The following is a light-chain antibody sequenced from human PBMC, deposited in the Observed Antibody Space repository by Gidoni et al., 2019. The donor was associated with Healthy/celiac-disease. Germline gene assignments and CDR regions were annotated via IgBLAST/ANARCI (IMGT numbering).Light chain of an antibody. CDR2: EVS. J-gene: IGLJ1*01. CDR1: SSDVGGYND. CDR3: SSYAGSNNYV. V-gene: IGLV2-8*01. Sequence: QSALTQPPSASGSPGQAVTLSCTGTSSDVGGYNDVSWYQQHPGKAPQLMIYEVSKRPSGVPDRFSGSKSGNTASLTVSGLQAEDEADYYCSSYAGSNNYVFGTGTKVTVL.